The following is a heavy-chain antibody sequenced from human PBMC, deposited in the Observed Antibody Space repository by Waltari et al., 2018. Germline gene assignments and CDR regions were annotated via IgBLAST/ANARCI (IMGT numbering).Heavy chain of an antibody. CDR1: GYTFTSYG. CDR2: LSAYNGNT. CDR3: ARSPRRGGYEGLDVDY. V-gene: IGHV1-18*01. Sequence: QVQLVQSGAEVKKPGASVKVSCKASGYTFTSYGISWVRQAPGQGLEWMGWLSAYNGNTNYAQKLQGRVTMTTDTSTSTAYMELRSLRSDDTAVYYCARSPRRGGYEGLDVDYWGQGTLATVSS. D-gene: IGHD5-12*01. J-gene: IGHJ4*02.